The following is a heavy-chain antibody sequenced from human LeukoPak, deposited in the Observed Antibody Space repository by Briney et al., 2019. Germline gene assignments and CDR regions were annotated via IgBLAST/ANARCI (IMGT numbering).Heavy chain of an antibody. CDR2: IRSKAYGGTT. D-gene: IGHD3-22*01. V-gene: IGHV3-49*04. CDR3: TRGNYYDSSGYYGGAFDI. CDR1: GFTFSSYS. Sequence: GGSLRLSCAASGFTFSSYSMNWVRQAPGKGLEWVGFIRSKAYGGTTEYAASVKGRFTISRDDSKSIAYLQMNSLKTADTAVYYCTRGNYYDSSGYYGGAFDIWGQGTMVTVSS. J-gene: IGHJ3*02.